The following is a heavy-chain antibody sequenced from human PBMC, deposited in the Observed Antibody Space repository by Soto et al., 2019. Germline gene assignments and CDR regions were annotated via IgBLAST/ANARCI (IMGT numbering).Heavy chain of an antibody. Sequence: QVQLVQSGAEVKKPGASVKVSCTASGYTFIGHYLHWVRQAPGQGLEWLGWTNPSSGATNFAQKFQGRVTMTRDTSISTAYLELSRLRSDDTAVYYCAREAGTTGNYYYGMDVWGQGTTVTVSS. CDR2: TNPSSGAT. D-gene: IGHD1-7*01. J-gene: IGHJ6*02. CDR3: AREAGTTGNYYYGMDV. V-gene: IGHV1-2*02. CDR1: GYTFIGHY.